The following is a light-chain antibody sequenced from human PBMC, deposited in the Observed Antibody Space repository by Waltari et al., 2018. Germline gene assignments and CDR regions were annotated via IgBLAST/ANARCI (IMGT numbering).Light chain of an antibody. J-gene: IGKJ1*01. CDR1: QSVSSN. Sequence: EIVMTQSPATLSVSPGERATISCRASQSVSSNLAWYQQKPGQAPRLLIYGASTRATGIPARFSGSGSGTEFTLTISSLQSEDFAVYYCQQYNNWFWTFGQGTKVEIK. CDR2: GAS. CDR3: QQYNNWFWT. V-gene: IGKV3-15*01.